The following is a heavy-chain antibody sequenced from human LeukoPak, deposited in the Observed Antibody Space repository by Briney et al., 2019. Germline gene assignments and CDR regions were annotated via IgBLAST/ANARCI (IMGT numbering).Heavy chain of an antibody. CDR2: INTDGTRT. CDR3: AKDLSGIVGATGAFDI. V-gene: IGHV3-74*01. J-gene: IGHJ3*02. D-gene: IGHD1-26*01. Sequence: PGGSLRLSCAASGFSFSSYWMHWVRQAPGKGLVWVSHINTDGTRTSYADSVKGRFTISRDNSKNTLYLQMNSLRAEDTAVYYCAKDLSGIVGATGAFDIWGQGTMVTVSS. CDR1: GFSFSSYW.